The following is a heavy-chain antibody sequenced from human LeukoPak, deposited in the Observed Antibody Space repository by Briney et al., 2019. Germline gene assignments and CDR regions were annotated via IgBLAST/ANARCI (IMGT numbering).Heavy chain of an antibody. Sequence: GGSLRLSCGASGFTISSYEMNWVRQAPGKGLEWISYISSSARNIYYADSAKGRFTISRDNAKNSVYLQMNSLRAEATAMYYCARNILFAFDIWGQGTMVTVSS. J-gene: IGHJ3*02. V-gene: IGHV3-48*03. CDR3: ARNILFAFDI. CDR1: GFTISSYE. CDR2: ISSSARNI.